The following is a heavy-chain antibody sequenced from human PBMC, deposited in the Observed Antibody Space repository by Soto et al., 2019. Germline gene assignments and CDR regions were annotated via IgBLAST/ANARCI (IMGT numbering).Heavy chain of an antibody. Sequence: PSETLSLTCTVSGGSISSGGYYWSWIRQHPGKGLEWIGYIYYSGSTYYNPSLKSRVTISVDTSKNQFSLKLSSVTAADTAVYYCATGAGGPYYSYYYGMDVWGQGTTVTVSS. D-gene: IGHD2-15*01. CDR2: IYYSGST. CDR3: ATGAGGPYYSYYYGMDV. V-gene: IGHV4-31*03. CDR1: GGSISSGGYY. J-gene: IGHJ6*02.